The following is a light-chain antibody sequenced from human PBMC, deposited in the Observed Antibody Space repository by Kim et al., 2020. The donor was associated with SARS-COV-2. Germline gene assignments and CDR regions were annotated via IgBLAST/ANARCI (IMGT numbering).Light chain of an antibody. V-gene: IGLV2-23*02. CDR2: EVS. J-gene: IGLJ1*01. CDR1: SSDVGSHVL. CDR3: CSYAGRNTFV. Sequence: QSVLTQPASVSGSPGQSITISCTGTSSDVGSHVLVSWYQQHPGKAPKVVIYEVSERPSGISNRFSGSKSGNTASLTISGLQAEDEADYYCCSYAGRNTFVFGSGTKVTVL.